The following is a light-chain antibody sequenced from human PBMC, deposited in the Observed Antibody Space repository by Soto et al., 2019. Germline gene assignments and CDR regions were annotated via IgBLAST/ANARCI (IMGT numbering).Light chain of an antibody. J-gene: IGLJ2*01. CDR3: CSYAGSSTSV. V-gene: IGLV2-23*01. CDR2: EGS. CDR1: SSDVGSYNL. Sequence: QSALTQPASVSGSPGQSITISCTGTSSDVGSYNLVSWYQQHPGKAPKLMIYEGSKRPSGVSNHFSGSKSGNTASLTISGLQAEDEADYYCCSYAGSSTSVFGGGTKVTVL.